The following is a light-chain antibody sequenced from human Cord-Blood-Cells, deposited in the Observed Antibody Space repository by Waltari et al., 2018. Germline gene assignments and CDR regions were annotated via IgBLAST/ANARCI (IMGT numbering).Light chain of an antibody. CDR1: SSDVWSYNL. Sequence: QSALTQPASVSGAPGQSITISCTGTSSDVWSYNLVSWYQQHPGKAPKLMIYEGSKRPSGVSNRFSGSKSGNTASLTISGLQAEDEADYYCCSYAGSSTWGFGGGTKLTVL. V-gene: IGLV2-23*01. J-gene: IGLJ2*01. CDR3: CSYAGSSTWG. CDR2: EGS.